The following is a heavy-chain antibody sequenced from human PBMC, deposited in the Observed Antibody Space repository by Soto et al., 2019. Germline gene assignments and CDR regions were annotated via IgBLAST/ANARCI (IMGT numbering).Heavy chain of an antibody. J-gene: IGHJ6*02. CDR3: ARGDIVVVPAAIYYYYGMDV. CDR2: INHSGST. V-gene: IGHV4-34*01. Sequence: PSETLSLTCAVYGGSFSGYYWSWIRQPPGKGLEWIGEINHSGSTNYNPSLKSRVTISVDTSKNQFSLKLSSVTAADTAVYYCARGDIVVVPAAIYYYYGMDVWGQGTTVTVSS. D-gene: IGHD2-2*01. CDR1: GGSFSGYY.